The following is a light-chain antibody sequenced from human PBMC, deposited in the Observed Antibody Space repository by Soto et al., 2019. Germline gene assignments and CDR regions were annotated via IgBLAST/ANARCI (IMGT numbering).Light chain of an antibody. V-gene: IGLV2-14*01. Sequence: QAALAHPGSVSRSPGDAITISCTGSSSDIGAYNYVSWFQQYPGKAPKLIISEVSNRPSGVSNRFSGSKSGTAASLTISGLQTEEEADYFCFSFTTDWTHVFGTGTTVTV. CDR1: SSDIGAYNY. CDR3: FSFTTDWTHV. J-gene: IGLJ1*01. CDR2: EVS.